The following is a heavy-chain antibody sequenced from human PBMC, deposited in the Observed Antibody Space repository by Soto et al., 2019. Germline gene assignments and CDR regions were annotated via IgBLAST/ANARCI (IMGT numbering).Heavy chain of an antibody. J-gene: IGHJ4*02. CDR2: IYPGDSDT. V-gene: IGHV5-51*01. D-gene: IGHD5-18*01. CDR1: GYSFTSYW. Sequence: GESLKISCKGSGYSFTSYWIGWVRQMPGKGLEWMGIIYPGDSDTRYSPSFQGQVTISADKSISTAYLQWSSLKALDTAMYYCARRGGTDTAMTDFDYWGQGTLVTAPQ. CDR3: ARRGGTDTAMTDFDY.